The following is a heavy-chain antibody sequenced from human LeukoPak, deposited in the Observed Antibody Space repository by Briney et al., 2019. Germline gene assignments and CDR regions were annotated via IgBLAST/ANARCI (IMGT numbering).Heavy chain of an antibody. V-gene: IGHV4-30-4*01. Sequence: PSETLSLTCTVSGGSTSSGDYFWSWIRQPPGKGLEWIGYIYYSWTTYYNPSLKSRVTISVDTSKNQFSLNLSSVTAADTAVYFCARETMAGHFDYWGQGTPVTVSS. D-gene: IGHD6-19*01. J-gene: IGHJ4*02. CDR2: IYYSWTT. CDR3: ARETMAGHFDY. CDR1: GGSTSSGDYF.